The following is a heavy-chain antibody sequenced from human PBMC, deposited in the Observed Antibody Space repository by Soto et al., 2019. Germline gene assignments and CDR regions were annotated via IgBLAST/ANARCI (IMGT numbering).Heavy chain of an antibody. CDR3: ASSHGDYVWEGFDY. V-gene: IGHV3-53*04. CDR2: IYSGGST. J-gene: IGHJ4*02. D-gene: IGHD3-16*01. CDR1: GFTVSSNY. Sequence: PGGSLRLSCAASGFTVSSNYMSWVRQAPGKGLEWVSVIYSGGSTYYADSVKGRFTISRHNSKNTLYLQMNSLRAEDTAVYYCASSHGDYVWEGFDYWGQGTLVTVSS.